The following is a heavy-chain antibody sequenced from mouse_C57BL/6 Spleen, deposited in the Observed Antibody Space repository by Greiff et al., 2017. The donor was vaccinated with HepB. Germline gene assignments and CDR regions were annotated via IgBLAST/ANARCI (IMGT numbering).Heavy chain of an antibody. D-gene: IGHD1-1*01. V-gene: IGHV5-6*02. Sequence: DVMLVESGGDLVKPGGSLKLSCAASGFTFSSYGMSWVRQTPDKRLEWVATISSGGSYIYYPDSVKGRFTISRDNAKNTLYLQMSSLKSEDTAMYYCARPFITTVVAPYFDYWGQGTTLTVSS. CDR3: ARPFITTVVAPYFDY. CDR2: ISSGGSYI. CDR1: GFTFSSYG. J-gene: IGHJ2*01.